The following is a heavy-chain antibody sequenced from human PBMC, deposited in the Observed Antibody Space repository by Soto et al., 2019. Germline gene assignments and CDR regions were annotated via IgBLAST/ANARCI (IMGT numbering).Heavy chain of an antibody. Sequence: QVQLVQSGAEVKKPGASVKVSCKASGYTLTKYDISWVRQAPGQGLEWMGWISGHTGNTNYAQRFHGRVTQTTDTSAGTAYMELRSLRSDDTAVYYCARGGHCTPSSCYGDYDRGMDVWGQGTTVTVSS. J-gene: IGHJ6*02. V-gene: IGHV1-18*04. CDR3: ARGGHCTPSSCYGDYDRGMDV. CDR1: GYTLTKYD. CDR2: ISGHTGNT. D-gene: IGHD2-8*01.